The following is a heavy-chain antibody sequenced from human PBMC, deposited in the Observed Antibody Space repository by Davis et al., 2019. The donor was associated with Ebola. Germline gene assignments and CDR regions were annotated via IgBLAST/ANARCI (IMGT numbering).Heavy chain of an antibody. V-gene: IGHV3-73*01. J-gene: IGHJ4*02. CDR2: IRSKANSYAT. D-gene: IGHD4-17*01. Sequence: GESLKISCAAPGFTFSGSAMHWVRQASGKGLEWVGRIRSKANSYATAYAASVKGRFTISRDDSKNTAYLQMNSLKTEDTAVYYCTVGVMTTVTTGDYWGQGTLVTVSS. CDR1: GFTFSGSA. CDR3: TVGVMTTVTTGDY.